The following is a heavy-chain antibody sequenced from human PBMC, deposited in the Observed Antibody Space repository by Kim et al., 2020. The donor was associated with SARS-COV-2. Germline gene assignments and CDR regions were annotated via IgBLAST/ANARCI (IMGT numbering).Heavy chain of an antibody. V-gene: IGHV3-66*01. D-gene: IGHD3-22*01. Sequence: ADSVKGRLIISREHSQNTLYLQMNSLRAEDTAVYYCATVVFYYDAGYFKNWGQGTLVIVSS. J-gene: IGHJ1*01. CDR3: ATVVFYYDAGYFKN.